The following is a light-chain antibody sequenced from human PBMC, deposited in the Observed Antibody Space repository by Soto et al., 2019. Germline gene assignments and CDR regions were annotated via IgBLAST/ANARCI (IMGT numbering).Light chain of an antibody. Sequence: SLSSSVGDRVTITCRASQSISSYLNWYQQKPGKAPKLLIYAASSLQSGVPSRFSGSGSGTDFTLTISSLQPEDFATYYCQQSYSTRLTFGGGTKVDIK. CDR2: AAS. V-gene: IGKV1-39*01. CDR1: QSISSY. CDR3: QQSYSTRLT. J-gene: IGKJ4*01.